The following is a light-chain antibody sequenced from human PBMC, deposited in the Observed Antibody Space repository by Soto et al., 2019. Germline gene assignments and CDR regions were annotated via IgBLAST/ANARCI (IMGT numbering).Light chain of an antibody. CDR1: QGVSRK. V-gene: IGKV3-15*01. J-gene: IGKJ1*01. CDR2: GAS. CDR3: HQYNNWPWT. Sequence: DIVMTQSAATRTVAPGERVTFSCRASQGVSRKLAWYQHKPGQAPRLLISGASTRATGIPVRFSGSGSETEFTLTIRSLQSEDSALYYCHQYNNWPWTFGQGTKVDIK.